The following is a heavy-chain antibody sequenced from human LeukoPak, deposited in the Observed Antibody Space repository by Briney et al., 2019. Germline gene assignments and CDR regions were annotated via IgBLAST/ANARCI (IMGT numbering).Heavy chain of an antibody. Sequence: PGGSLRLSCAASGFTFSSYSMNWVRQAPGKGLEWVSSISSSSSYIYYADSVKGRFTISRDNAKNSLYLQMNSLRAEDTAVYYCARLWQHLDWAADWFDPRGQGTLVTVSS. CDR1: GFTFSSYS. V-gene: IGHV3-21*01. D-gene: IGHD3-9*01. CDR3: ARLWQHLDWAADWFDP. CDR2: ISSSSSYI. J-gene: IGHJ5*02.